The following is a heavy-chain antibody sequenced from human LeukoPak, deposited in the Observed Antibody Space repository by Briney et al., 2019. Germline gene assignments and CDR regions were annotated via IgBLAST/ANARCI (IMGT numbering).Heavy chain of an antibody. CDR2: ISGSGGST. Sequence: HPGGSLRLSCAASGFAFSSYAMSWVRQAPGKGLEWVSAISGSGGSTYYADSVKGRFTISRDNSKNTPYLQMNSLRAEDTAVYYCAKDYMSEMATIYVYFDYWGQGTLVTVSS. D-gene: IGHD5-24*01. J-gene: IGHJ4*02. CDR1: GFAFSSYA. CDR3: AKDYMSEMATIYVYFDY. V-gene: IGHV3-23*01.